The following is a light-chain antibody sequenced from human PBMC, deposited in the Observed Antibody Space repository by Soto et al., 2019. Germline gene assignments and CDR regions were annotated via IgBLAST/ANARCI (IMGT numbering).Light chain of an antibody. J-gene: IGKJ5*01. CDR3: QQRSNWPSIT. CDR2: DAS. V-gene: IGKV3-11*01. CDR1: QSVSSY. Sequence: EIVLTQSTDTLSLSPGERATLSCRASQSVSSYLAWYQQKPGQAPRLLIYDASNRATGIPARFSGSGSGTDFTLTISSLEPEDFAVYYCQQRSNWPSITFGQGTRLEIK.